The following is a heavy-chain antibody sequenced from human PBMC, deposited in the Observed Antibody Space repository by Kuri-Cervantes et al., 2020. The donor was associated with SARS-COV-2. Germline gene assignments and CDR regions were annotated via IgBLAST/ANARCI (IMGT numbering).Heavy chain of an antibody. V-gene: IGHV1-18*01. CDR3: ARSSPKGYEYEQQLVPYYFDY. D-gene: IGHD6-13*01. CDR2: ISAYNGNT. J-gene: IGHJ4*02. CDR1: GYTFTSYG. Sequence: ASVKVSCKASGYTFTSYGISWVRQAPGQGPEWMGWISAYNGNTNYAQKLQGRVTITTDESTSTAYMELSSLRSEDTAVYYCARSSPKGYEYEQQLVPYYFDYWGQGTLVTVSS.